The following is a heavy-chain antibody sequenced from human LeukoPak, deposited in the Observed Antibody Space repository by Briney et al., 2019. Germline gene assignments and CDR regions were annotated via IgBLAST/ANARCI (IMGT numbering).Heavy chain of an antibody. J-gene: IGHJ5*02. V-gene: IGHV4-39*01. Sequence: SETLSLTCTVSGGSISSSSYYWGWIRQPPGKGLEWIGSIYYSGSTYYNPSLKSRVTISVDTSKNQFSLKLSSATAADTAVYYCARRFFKQWLVRLFWFDPWGQGTLVTVSS. CDR3: ARRFFKQWLVRLFWFDP. D-gene: IGHD6-19*01. CDR1: GGSISSSSYY. CDR2: IYYSGST.